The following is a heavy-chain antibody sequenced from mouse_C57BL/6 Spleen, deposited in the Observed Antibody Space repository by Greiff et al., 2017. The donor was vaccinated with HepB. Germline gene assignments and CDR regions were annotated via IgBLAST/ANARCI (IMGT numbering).Heavy chain of an antibody. CDR3: TRGWDAWYFDV. V-gene: IGHV1-15*01. J-gene: IGHJ1*03. CDR2: IDPETGGT. CDR1: GYTFTDYE. Sequence: QVQLQQSGAELVRPGASVTLSCKASGYTFTDYEMHWVKQTPVHGLEWIGAIDPETGGTAYNQKFKGKAILTADKSSSTAYMELRSLTSEDSAVYYCTRGWDAWYFDVWGTGTTVTVSS. D-gene: IGHD4-1*01.